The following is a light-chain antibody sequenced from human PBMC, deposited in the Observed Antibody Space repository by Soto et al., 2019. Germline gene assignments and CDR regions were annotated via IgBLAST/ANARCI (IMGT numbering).Light chain of an antibody. CDR1: QTISNNY. J-gene: IGKJ1*01. V-gene: IGKV3-20*01. CDR2: GAS. CDR3: QQYGSSPRA. Sequence: LVLAQSPGTLSLSPGERATLSCWASQTISNNYLAWYQQKPGQAPRLIIYGASSRATGIPDRFSGSGSGTGFTLTISRLEPEDSGLYYCQQYGSSPRAFGQGTKVEIK.